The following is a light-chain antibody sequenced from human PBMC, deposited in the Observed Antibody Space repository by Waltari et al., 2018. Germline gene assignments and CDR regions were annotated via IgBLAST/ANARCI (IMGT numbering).Light chain of an antibody. CDR2: AAS. CDR1: QRISNF. J-gene: IGKJ1*01. CDR3: QQSNSNPQT. V-gene: IGKV1-39*01. Sequence: DIQMTQSPSSLSASVGDRVTITCRASQRISNFLNWYQQKPGKAPKLLTYAASSLQSGVPSRFSGSGSGTDFTLTISSLQPDDFATYYCQQSNSNPQTFGQGTKVETK.